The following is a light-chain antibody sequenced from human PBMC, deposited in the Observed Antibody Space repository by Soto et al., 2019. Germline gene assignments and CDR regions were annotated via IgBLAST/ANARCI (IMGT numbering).Light chain of an antibody. J-gene: IGKJ4*01. CDR3: QQAHIFPLT. CDR1: QDVRFW. CDR2: GAS. V-gene: IGKV1D-12*01. Sequence: DIHMTQSPSSVSASVGDRVTITCRASQDVRFWLAWYQQKPGRAPKPLTYGASSLQTGVPLRFSGSGSGTHFTLTITNLQPEDFATYYCQQAHIFPLTFGGGTKVDIK.